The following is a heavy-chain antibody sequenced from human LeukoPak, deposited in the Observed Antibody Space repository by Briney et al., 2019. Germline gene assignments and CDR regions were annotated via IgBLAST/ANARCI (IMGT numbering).Heavy chain of an antibody. V-gene: IGHV3-23*01. CDR2: ISGSGGST. Sequence: PGGSLRLSCAASGFTVSSNYMSWVRQAPGKGLEWVSAISGSGGSTHYADSVKGRFTISRDNSKNTLYLQMNSLRAEDTAVYYCAKLLWFGELIRYPIWGQGTMVTVSS. D-gene: IGHD3-10*01. J-gene: IGHJ3*02. CDR1: GFTVSSNY. CDR3: AKLLWFGELIRYPI.